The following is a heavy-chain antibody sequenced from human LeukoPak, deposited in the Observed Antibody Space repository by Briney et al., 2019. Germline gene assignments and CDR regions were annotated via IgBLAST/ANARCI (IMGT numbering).Heavy chain of an antibody. Sequence: PSETLSLTCTVSGGSISSSNNYWGWIRQPPGKGLEWIGGMFYSGSTHYNPSLKSRVTISVDTSKNQFSLKLSSVTAADTAVYYCARQVPGFGELFYLGDYYYYMDVWGKGTTVTISS. CDR3: ARQVPGFGELFYLGDYYYYMDV. CDR2: MFYSGST. D-gene: IGHD3-10*01. J-gene: IGHJ6*03. CDR1: GGSISSSNNY. V-gene: IGHV4-39*01.